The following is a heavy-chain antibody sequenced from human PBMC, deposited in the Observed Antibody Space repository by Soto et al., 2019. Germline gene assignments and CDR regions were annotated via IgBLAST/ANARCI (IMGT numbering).Heavy chain of an antibody. D-gene: IGHD2-2*01. CDR1: GFSLSTSGVG. V-gene: IGHV2-5*01. Sequence: PGPTLVNPTQTLTLTCTFSGFSLSTSGVGVGWIRQPPGKALEWLALIYWNDDKRYSPSLKSRLTITKDTSKNTVVLTMTNMDPVDTATYYCAHYQTGANRNYVDYWGQGTLVNVSS. CDR3: AHYQTGANRNYVDY. CDR2: IYWNDDK. J-gene: IGHJ4*02.